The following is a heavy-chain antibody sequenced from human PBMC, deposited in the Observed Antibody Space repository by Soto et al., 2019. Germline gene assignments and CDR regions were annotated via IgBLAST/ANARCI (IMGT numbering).Heavy chain of an antibody. D-gene: IGHD3-9*01. J-gene: IGHJ4*02. V-gene: IGHV1-3*01. CDR1: GYTFTNYA. Sequence: ASVKVSCKASGYTFTNYAMHWVRQAPGQRLEGMGWINAGNGNTKYSQKFQGRVTITRDTSASTAYMELSSLRSEDTAVYYCARNLMDYDFLTGYYMVYYFTSWGQGPLVTVSS. CDR2: INAGNGNT. CDR3: ARNLMDYDFLTGYYMVYYFTS.